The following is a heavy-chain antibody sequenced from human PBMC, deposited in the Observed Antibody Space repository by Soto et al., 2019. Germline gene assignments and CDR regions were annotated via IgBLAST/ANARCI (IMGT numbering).Heavy chain of an antibody. CDR1: GYTFTIYG. V-gene: IGHV1-18*04. Sequence: ASVKVSCKASGYTFTIYGISWVRQAPGQGLEWMGWISAYNGNTNYAQNVQGRVTMTKDTSMSTAYMELRSLRSDDTAVYYCERDLDTAMVTTLNYWGQGTQVTVSS. CDR3: ERDLDTAMVTTLNY. J-gene: IGHJ4*02. CDR2: ISAYNGNT. D-gene: IGHD5-18*01.